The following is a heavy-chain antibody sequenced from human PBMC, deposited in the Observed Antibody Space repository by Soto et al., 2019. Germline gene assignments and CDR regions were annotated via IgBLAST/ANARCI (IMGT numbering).Heavy chain of an antibody. Sequence: PGGSLRLSCAASGFTFSSYGMHWVRQAPGKGLAWVAVIWYDGSNKYYADSVKGRFTISRDNSKNTLYLQMNSLRAEDTAVYYCARDWGYCSGGSCYYLGMDVWGQGTTVTVSS. V-gene: IGHV3-33*01. CDR1: GFTFSSYG. CDR3: ARDWGYCSGGSCYYLGMDV. J-gene: IGHJ6*02. CDR2: IWYDGSNK. D-gene: IGHD2-15*01.